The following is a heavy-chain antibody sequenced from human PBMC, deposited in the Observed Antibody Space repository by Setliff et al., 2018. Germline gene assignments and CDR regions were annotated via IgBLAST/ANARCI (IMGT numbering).Heavy chain of an antibody. V-gene: IGHV3-74*01. J-gene: IGHJ6*03. D-gene: IGHD5-18*01. CDR3: ARGQQQLWPQADNYYMDV. CDR1: GFTFINHW. Sequence: LRLSCAASGFTFINHWMHWVRQVPGKGLMWVARIGDGGGGTGYADSVKGRFTISRDNAKNTLYLQMNSLRAEDTAVYYCARGQQQLWPQADNYYMDVWGKGTTVTVSS. CDR2: IGDGGGGT.